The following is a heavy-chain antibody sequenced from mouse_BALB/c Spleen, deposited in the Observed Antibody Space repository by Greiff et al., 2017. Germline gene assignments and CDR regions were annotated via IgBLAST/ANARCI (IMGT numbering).Heavy chain of an antibody. Sequence: EVQLVESGGGLVQPGGSLRLSCATSGFTFTDYYMSWVRQPPGKALEWLGFIRNKANGYTTEYSASVKGPFTISSDNSQSILYHQMNTLRAEDSATYYCARPIYYGYDDDFFYAMDYWGQGTSVTVSS. V-gene: IGHV7-3*02. J-gene: IGHJ4*01. CDR2: IRNKANGYTT. CDR1: GFTFTDYY. CDR3: ARPIYYGYDDDFFYAMDY. D-gene: IGHD2-2*01.